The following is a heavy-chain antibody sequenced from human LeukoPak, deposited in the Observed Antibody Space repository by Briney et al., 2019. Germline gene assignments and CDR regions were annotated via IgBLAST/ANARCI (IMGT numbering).Heavy chain of an antibody. V-gene: IGHV4-38-2*02. D-gene: IGHD1-26*01. CDR3: ARGSGSYYRELGFDP. CDR1: GYSISSGYY. Sequence: SETLSLTCTVSGYSISSGYYWGWIRQPPGKGLEWIGSIYHSGSAYYNPSLKSRVTISVDTSKNQFSLKLSSVTAADTAVYYCARGSGSYYRELGFDPWGQGTLVTVSS. CDR2: IYHSGSA. J-gene: IGHJ5*02.